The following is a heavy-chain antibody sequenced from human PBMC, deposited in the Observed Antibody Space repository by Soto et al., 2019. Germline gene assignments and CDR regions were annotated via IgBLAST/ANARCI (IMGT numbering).Heavy chain of an antibody. D-gene: IGHD4-17*01. J-gene: IGHJ3*02. CDR1: GYIFSTNW. V-gene: IGHV5-51*01. CDR3: ARAYGARFDI. Sequence: PGESLKISWKGAGYIFSTNWRGWVRQMPGKGLEWMGIIYPADSDTRYSPSFQGQVTISADKSISTAYLQWSSLKASDTAMYYCARAYGARFDIWGQGTMVTVSS. CDR2: IYPADSDT.